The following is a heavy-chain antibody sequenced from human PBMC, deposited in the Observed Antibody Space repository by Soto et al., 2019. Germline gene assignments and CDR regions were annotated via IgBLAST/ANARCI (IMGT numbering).Heavy chain of an antibody. J-gene: IGHJ3*02. CDR2: IIPIFGTA. D-gene: IGHD3-10*01. CDR3: ALRMRLLWFGELLYNDAFDI. V-gene: IGHV1-69*13. CDR1: GGTFSSYA. Sequence: ASVKVSCKASGGTFSSYAISWVRQAPGQGLEWMGGIIPIFGTANYAQKFQGRVTITADESTSTACMELSSLRSEDTAVYYCALRMRLLWFGELLYNDAFDIWGQGTMVTVSS.